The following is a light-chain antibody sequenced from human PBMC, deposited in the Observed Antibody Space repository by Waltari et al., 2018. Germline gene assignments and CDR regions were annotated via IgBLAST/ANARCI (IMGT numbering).Light chain of an antibody. CDR2: GAS. V-gene: IGKV3-15*01. CDR3: QQYNNWPWGT. J-gene: IGKJ4*01. Sequence: EIVMTQSPATLSVSPGERATLSCRASQSVSSNLAWYQQKPGQAPRLLIYGASTRATCIPARFSGSGSGTEFTLTISSLQSEDFAVYYCQQYNNWPWGTFGGGTKVEIK. CDR1: QSVSSN.